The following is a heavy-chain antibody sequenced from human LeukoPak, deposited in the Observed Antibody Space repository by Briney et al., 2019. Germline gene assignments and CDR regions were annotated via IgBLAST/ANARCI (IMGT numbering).Heavy chain of an antibody. V-gene: IGHV1-18*01. J-gene: IGHJ3*02. CDR2: ISAYNVNT. CDR1: GYTFNSYG. Sequence: ASVKVSCKASGYTFNSYGISWVRQAPGQGLEWMGCISAYNVNTNYAQKLQGRVTMTTDTSTSTAYMELRSLRSDDTAVYYCARDTRITMIIGGAFDIWGQGTMVTVSS. D-gene: IGHD3-22*01. CDR3: ARDTRITMIIGGAFDI.